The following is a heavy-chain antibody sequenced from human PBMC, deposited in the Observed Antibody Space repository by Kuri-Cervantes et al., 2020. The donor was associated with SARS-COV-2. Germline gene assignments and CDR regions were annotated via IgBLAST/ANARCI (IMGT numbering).Heavy chain of an antibody. J-gene: IGHJ6*02. CDR2: IYSGGST. V-gene: IGHV3-66*02. Sequence: GESLKISCAASGFTVSSNYMSWVRQAPGKGLERVSVIYSGGSTYYADSVKGRFTISRDNSKNTLYLQMNSLRAEDTAVYYCARVGVAGMSYGMDVWGQGTTVTVSS. CDR1: GFTVSSNY. D-gene: IGHD6-19*01. CDR3: ARVGVAGMSYGMDV.